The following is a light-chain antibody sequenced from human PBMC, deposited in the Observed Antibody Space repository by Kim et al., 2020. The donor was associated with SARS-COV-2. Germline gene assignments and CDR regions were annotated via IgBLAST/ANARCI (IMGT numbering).Light chain of an antibody. J-gene: IGLJ2*01. Sequence: NFMLTQPHSVSESPGKTVTISCTRSSGSIASNYVQWYQQRPGSAPTTVIYDDNQRPSGVPDRFSGSIDSSSNSASLTISGLKTEDEADYYCQSYDSSNLHVVFGGGTQLTVL. CDR3: QSYDSSNLHVV. CDR1: SGSIASNY. CDR2: DDN. V-gene: IGLV6-57*03.